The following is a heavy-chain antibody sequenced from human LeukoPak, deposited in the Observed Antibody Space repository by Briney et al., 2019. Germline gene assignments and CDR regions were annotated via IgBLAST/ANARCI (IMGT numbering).Heavy chain of an antibody. CDR1: GYTFTSYG. J-gene: IGHJ3*02. Sequence: ASVKVSCKASGYTFTSYGISWVRQAPGQGLKWMGWISAYNGNTNYAQKLQGRVTMTTDTSTSTAYMELRSLRSDDTAVYYCARVDMVRAGPYAFDIWGQGTMVTVSS. CDR3: ARVDMVRAGPYAFDI. CDR2: ISAYNGNT. V-gene: IGHV1-18*01. D-gene: IGHD3-10*01.